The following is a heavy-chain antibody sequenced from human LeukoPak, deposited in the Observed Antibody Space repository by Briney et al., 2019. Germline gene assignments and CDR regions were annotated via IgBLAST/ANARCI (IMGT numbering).Heavy chain of an antibody. CDR2: IYYSGST. CDR1: GGSISNYY. D-gene: IGHD3-22*01. CDR3: ARDRSREGYYDSSHWDYYHGMDV. Sequence: TPSETLSLTCTVSGGSISNYYWSWIRQPPGKGLEWIGYIYYSGSTNYNPSLKSRVTISVDTSKNQFSLNLSSVTAADTAMYYCARDRSREGYYDSSHWDYYHGMDVWGQGTTVTVSS. J-gene: IGHJ6*02. V-gene: IGHV4-59*01.